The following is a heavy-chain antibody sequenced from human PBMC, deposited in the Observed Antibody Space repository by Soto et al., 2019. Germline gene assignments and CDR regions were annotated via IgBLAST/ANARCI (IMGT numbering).Heavy chain of an antibody. CDR1: GGSIRISSYF. D-gene: IGHD5-12*01. CDR2: IYYSGST. CDR3: ARPRDGYNYDAFDI. V-gene: IGHV4-39*01. Sequence: QLQLQESGPGLVKPSETLSLTCSVSGGSIRISSYFWGWIRQPPGRGLEWIGTIYYSGSTYYNPSLKRRVTISVDTSKNRFSLKLSAVTAADTAVYYCARPRDGYNYDAFDIWGQGTMVTVSS. J-gene: IGHJ3*02.